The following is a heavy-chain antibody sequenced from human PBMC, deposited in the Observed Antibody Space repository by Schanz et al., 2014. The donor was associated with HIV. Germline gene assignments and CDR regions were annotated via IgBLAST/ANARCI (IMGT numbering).Heavy chain of an antibody. V-gene: IGHV1-2*02. J-gene: IGHJ4*02. Sequence: QVQLVQSGAEVKKPGASVKVSCKASGYTFTGYYMHWVRQAPGQGLEWMGWINPNSGGSTYAQQFQGRVVMTRDTSISTAYMELSGLTSDDTAVYYCARDQNVISMVRGVMGGVDYWGQGTLVTVSS. D-gene: IGHD3-10*01. CDR2: INPNSGGS. CDR3: ARDQNVISMVRGVMGGVDY. CDR1: GYTFTGYY.